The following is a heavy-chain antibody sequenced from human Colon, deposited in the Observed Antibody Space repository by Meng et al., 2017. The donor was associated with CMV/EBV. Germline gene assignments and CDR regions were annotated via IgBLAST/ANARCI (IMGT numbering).Heavy chain of an antibody. CDR1: GYTFTANH. J-gene: IGHJ4*02. CDR2: IYPQDGGT. D-gene: IGHD6-13*01. CDR3: VRESWYFDF. V-gene: IGHV1-2*02. Sequence: VQVRPSGTEVKTPGAAVKVSCKTSGYTFTANHLHRVREAPGQGLGWMGWIYPQDGGTYFAQKFQDRVTLTRDTSITTAYMELSGLTSDDTAIYYCVRESWYFDFWGEGTLVTVSS.